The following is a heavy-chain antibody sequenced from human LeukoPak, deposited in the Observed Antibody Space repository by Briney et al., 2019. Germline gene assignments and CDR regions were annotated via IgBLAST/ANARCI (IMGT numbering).Heavy chain of an antibody. V-gene: IGHV3-13*01. D-gene: IGHD5-18*01. J-gene: IGHJ4*02. Sequence: PGGSLRLSCTASGFTLGGHDMHWVRQTTGDGLECVAAVSAGHHAFYAGSVKGRFTVSREDAKNSLCLQMNSLRAGDTAVYYCVREARGYHYTYFDFWGQGSLVTVSS. CDR3: VREARGYHYTYFDF. CDR2: VSAGHHA. CDR1: GFTLGGHD.